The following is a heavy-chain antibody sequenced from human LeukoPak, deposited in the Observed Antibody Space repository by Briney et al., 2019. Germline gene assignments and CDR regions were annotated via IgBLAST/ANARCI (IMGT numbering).Heavy chain of an antibody. V-gene: IGHV3-30*02. CDR3: AKASREYFDWLSDDAFDI. J-gene: IGHJ3*02. Sequence: GGSLRLSCAAFEFTFSNYDMHWVRQAPGKGLEWVSLIRFDGSNKYYADSVKGRFTISRSNSKNTLYLQVDSLRAEDTAVYYCAKASREYFDWLSDDAFDIWGQGTMVTVSS. CDR2: IRFDGSNK. D-gene: IGHD3-9*01. CDR1: EFTFSNYD.